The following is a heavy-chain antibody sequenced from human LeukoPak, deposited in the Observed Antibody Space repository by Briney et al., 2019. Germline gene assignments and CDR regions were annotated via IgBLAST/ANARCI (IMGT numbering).Heavy chain of an antibody. Sequence: HPSETLSLTCTVSGGPISSSSYYWGWIRQPPGKGLEWIGSIYYSGSTYYNPSLKSRVTISVDTSKNQFSLKLSSVTAADTAVYYCARDYDILTGSSAVDYWGQGTLVTVSS. V-gene: IGHV4-39*02. CDR1: GGPISSSSYY. CDR2: IYYSGST. CDR3: ARDYDILTGSSAVDY. J-gene: IGHJ4*02. D-gene: IGHD3-9*01.